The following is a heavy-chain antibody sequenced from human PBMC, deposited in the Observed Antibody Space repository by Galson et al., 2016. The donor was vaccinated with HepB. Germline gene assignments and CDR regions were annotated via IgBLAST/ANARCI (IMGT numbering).Heavy chain of an antibody. J-gene: IGHJ3*02. CDR2: ISSTGTTT. V-gene: IGHV3-11*01. CDR3: ARDHRRWNYDPDAFDM. Sequence: SLRLSCAASGFIFSEFYMAWLRQAPGKGLEWVSQISSTGTTTHSADSVKGRFTISRDNTKNSLYLQMNSLRAEDTAVYYCARDHRRWNYDPDAFDMWGQGTMVTVSS. CDR1: GFIFSEFY. D-gene: IGHD1-7*01.